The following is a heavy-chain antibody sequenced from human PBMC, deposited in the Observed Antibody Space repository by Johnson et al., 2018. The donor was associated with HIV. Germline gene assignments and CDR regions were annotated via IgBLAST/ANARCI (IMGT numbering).Heavy chain of an antibody. Sequence: VQLVESGGGLVQPGRSLRLSCAASGFTFDDYAMHWVRQAPGKGLEWVSGISWNSGSIGYADSVKGRFTISRDNAKNSLYLQMNSLRAEDTALYYCARGGWGDAFDIWGQGTMVTVSS. CDR2: ISWNSGSI. CDR3: ARGGWGDAFDI. CDR1: GFTFDDYA. J-gene: IGHJ3*02. D-gene: IGHD3-16*01. V-gene: IGHV3-9*01.